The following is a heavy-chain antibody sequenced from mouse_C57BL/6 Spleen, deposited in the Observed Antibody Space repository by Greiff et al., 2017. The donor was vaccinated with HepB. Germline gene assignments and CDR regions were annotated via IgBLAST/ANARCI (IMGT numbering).Heavy chain of an antibody. V-gene: IGHV1-19*01. D-gene: IGHD2-4*01. CDR1: GYTFTDYY. J-gene: IGHJ2*01. CDR2: INPYNGGT. Sequence: EVQLQQSGPVLVKPGASVKMSCKASGYTFTDYYMNWVKQSHGKSLEWIGVINPYNGGTSYNQKFKGKATLTVDKSSSTAYMELNSLTSEDSAVYYCARSPYDYDGVDYWGQGTTLTVSS. CDR3: ARSPYDYDGVDY.